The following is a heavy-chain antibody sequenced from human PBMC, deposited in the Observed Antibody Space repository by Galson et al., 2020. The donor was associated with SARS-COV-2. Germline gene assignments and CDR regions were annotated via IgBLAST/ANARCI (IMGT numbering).Heavy chain of an antibody. Sequence: GGYLRLSCAASGFTFSSYWMHWVRQAPGKGLVWVSRIKSDGSSTTYADSVKGRFTISRDNAKNTLSLQMNSPRAEDTAVYYCARDKSGSESSLDYWGQGTLVTVSS. D-gene: IGHD1-26*01. CDR2: IKSDGSST. J-gene: IGHJ4*02. CDR3: ARDKSGSESSLDY. CDR1: GFTFSSYW. V-gene: IGHV3-74*01.